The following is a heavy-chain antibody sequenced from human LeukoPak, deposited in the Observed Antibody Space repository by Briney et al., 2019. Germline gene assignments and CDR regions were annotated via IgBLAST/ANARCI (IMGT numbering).Heavy chain of an antibody. V-gene: IGHV3-23*01. D-gene: IGHD6-13*01. CDR2: LSGSSDST. J-gene: IGHJ4*02. CDR3: AKDRIGSSWYLTPYFDY. CDR1: GFTFSGYV. Sequence: GGSLRLSCATSGFTFSGYVMSWVRQAPGKGLEWVSALSGSSDSTYYADSVKGRFTVSRDNSKNTLYLQMNSLRAEDTAVYYCAKDRIGSSWYLTPYFDYWGQGTLVTVSS.